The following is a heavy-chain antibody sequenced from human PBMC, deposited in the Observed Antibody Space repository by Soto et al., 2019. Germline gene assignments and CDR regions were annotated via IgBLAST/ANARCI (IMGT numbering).Heavy chain of an antibody. D-gene: IGHD3-16*02. Sequence: SETLSLTCAVCGGSFSGYYWSWIRQPPGKGLEWIGEINHSGSTNYNPSLKSRVTISVDTSKNQFSLKLSSVTAADTAVYYCARGRALITFGGVIAGPILYYWGQGTQVTVSS. V-gene: IGHV4-34*01. J-gene: IGHJ4*02. CDR2: INHSGST. CDR1: GGSFSGYY. CDR3: ARGRALITFGGVIAGPILYY.